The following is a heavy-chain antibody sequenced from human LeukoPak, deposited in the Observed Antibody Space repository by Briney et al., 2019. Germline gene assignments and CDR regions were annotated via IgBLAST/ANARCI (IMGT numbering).Heavy chain of an antibody. D-gene: IGHD1-26*01. V-gene: IGHV3-30*02. CDR3: AKEGSSVGATLYYFDY. CDR1: GFTFSSYG. J-gene: IGHJ4*02. CDR2: IRYDGSNK. Sequence: GGSLRLSCAASGFTFSSYGMHWVRQAPGKGLEWVAFIRYDGSNKYYADSVKGRFTISRDNSKNTLYLQMNCLRAEDTAVYYCAKEGSSVGATLYYFDYWGQGTLVTVSS.